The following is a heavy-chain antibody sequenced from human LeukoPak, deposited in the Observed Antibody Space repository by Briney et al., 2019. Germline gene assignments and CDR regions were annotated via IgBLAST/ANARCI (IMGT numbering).Heavy chain of an antibody. CDR1: GFTFSRHG. J-gene: IGHJ4*02. V-gene: IGHV3-30*03. CDR2: ISNDGSRK. CDR3: ARAAYDIDSYIVNHDY. Sequence: GRSLRLSCAPSGFTFSRHGMHWVRQAPGKGLEWVAIISNDGSRKYYAHSVEGRFTISRDNSKNTLYLQMNNLRAEDTAVYYCARAAYDIDSYIVNHDYWGQGTLVTVSS. D-gene: IGHD3-16*02.